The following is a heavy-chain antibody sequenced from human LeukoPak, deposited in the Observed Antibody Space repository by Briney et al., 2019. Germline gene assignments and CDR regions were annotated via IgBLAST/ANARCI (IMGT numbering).Heavy chain of an antibody. Sequence: GASVKVSCKASGGTFSSYDVNWVRQAPGQGLEWMGGIIPLLNKSNYAQKFQGRVTITADESTSTAYMELNSLRSEDTAVYYCESGPTALWGQGTLVTVSS. J-gene: IGHJ4*02. D-gene: IGHD4-17*01. CDR3: ESGPTAL. CDR2: IIPLLNKS. CDR1: GGTFSSYD. V-gene: IGHV1-69*10.